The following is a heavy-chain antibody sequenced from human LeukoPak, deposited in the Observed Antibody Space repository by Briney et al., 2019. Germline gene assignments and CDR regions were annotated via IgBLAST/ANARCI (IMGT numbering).Heavy chain of an antibody. CDR3: ARNQWLDFDAFDI. J-gene: IGHJ3*02. CDR2: IKQDGSEK. V-gene: IGHV3-7*01. CDR1: GFTFSTYW. D-gene: IGHD6-19*01. Sequence: GGSLRLSCAASGFTFSTYWMSWVRQAPGKGLEWVANIKQDGSEKYYVDSVKGRFTISRDNAKKSLYQQMSSLRAEDTAVYYCARNQWLDFDAFDIWGQGTMVTVSS.